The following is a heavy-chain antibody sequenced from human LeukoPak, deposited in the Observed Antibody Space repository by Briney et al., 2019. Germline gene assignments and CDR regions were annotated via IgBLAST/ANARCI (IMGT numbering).Heavy chain of an antibody. D-gene: IGHD3-22*01. V-gene: IGHV4-4*07. CDR2: IYTSGST. J-gene: IGHJ4*02. Sequence: PSETLPLTCTVSGDSISSYYWSWIRQPAGKGLEWIGRIYTSGSTNYNPSLKSRVTMSVDTPKNQFSLKLSSVTAADTAVYYCARETQFYDSSGYPDYWGQGTLVTVSS. CDR1: GDSISSYY. CDR3: ARETQFYDSSGYPDY.